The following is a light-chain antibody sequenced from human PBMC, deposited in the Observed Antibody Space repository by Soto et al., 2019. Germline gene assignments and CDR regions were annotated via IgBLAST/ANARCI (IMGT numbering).Light chain of an antibody. J-gene: IGLJ1*01. CDR1: SSYVGSHDL. CDR2: DVS. CDR3: SSFTSTTTYV. Sequence: QSALTQPASVSGSPGQSIAISCTGTSSYVGSHDLVSWYQQQSGKVPKLIIYDVSSRPSGVSNRFSGSKSGNTASLTISGLQAEDEADYYCSSFTSTTTYVFGTGTKVTVL. V-gene: IGLV2-14*02.